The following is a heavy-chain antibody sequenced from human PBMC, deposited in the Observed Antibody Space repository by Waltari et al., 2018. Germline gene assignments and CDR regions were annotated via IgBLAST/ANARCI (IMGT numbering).Heavy chain of an antibody. V-gene: IGHV3-23*01. D-gene: IGHD2-21*02. J-gene: IGHJ4*02. CDR2: IINNGDSS. Sequence: EVHLLESGGGLIRPGGSLRLSCAASGFTFSNYAMSWVRQAPGKGLEWVSGIINNGDSSVSADSVKGRFTISRDNSKNTLYLQMENLRGEDTAVYYCARDECTGGDCYSHFHYWGQGTLVTVSS. CDR1: GFTFSNYA. CDR3: ARDECTGGDCYSHFHY.